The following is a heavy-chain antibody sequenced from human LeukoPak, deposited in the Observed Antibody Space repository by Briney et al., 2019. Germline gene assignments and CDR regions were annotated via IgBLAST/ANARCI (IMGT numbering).Heavy chain of an antibody. CDR1: GFTFSSYS. Sequence: GGSLRLSCAASGFTFSSYSMNWVRQAPGKGLEWVSSISSSSSYIYYADSVKGRFTISRDNAKNSLYLQMNSLRAEDTAVYYCARGATSYYDILTGSNWFDPWGQGTLVTVSS. CDR2: ISSSSSYI. D-gene: IGHD3-9*01. J-gene: IGHJ5*02. CDR3: ARGATSYYDILTGSNWFDP. V-gene: IGHV3-21*01.